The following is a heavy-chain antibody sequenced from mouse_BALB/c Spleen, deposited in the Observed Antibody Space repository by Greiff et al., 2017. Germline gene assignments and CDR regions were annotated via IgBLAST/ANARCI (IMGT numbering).Heavy chain of an antibody. V-gene: IGHV1-4*02. J-gene: IGHJ1*01. CDR3: ARNYGSIYPYWYCDV. CDR2: INPSSGYT. D-gene: IGHD1-1*01. Sequence: QVQLKESAAELARPGASVKMSCKASGYTFTSYTMHWVKQRPGQGLEWIGYINPSSGYTEYNQKFTDKTTLTADKSSSTAYMQLSSLTSEDSAVYYCARNYGSIYPYWYCDVWGAGTTVTVSS. CDR1: GYTFTSYT.